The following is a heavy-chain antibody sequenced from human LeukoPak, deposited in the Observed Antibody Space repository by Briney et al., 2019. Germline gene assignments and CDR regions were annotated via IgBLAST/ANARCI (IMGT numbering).Heavy chain of an antibody. CDR2: IYYSGTT. Sequence: PSETLSLTCSVSGGSISSSSYYWNWIRQPPGKGLEWVGSIYYSGTTYYNSSLKSRVTISEDTSKNRFSLMLTSVTDADTAVYYCARQVSDYFYYYIDVWCEGTTVIVSS. CDR1: GGSISSSSYY. CDR3: ARQVSDYFYYYIDV. V-gene: IGHV4-39*01. J-gene: IGHJ6*03.